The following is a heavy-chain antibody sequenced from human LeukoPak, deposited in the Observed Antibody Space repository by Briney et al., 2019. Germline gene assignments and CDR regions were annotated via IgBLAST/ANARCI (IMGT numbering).Heavy chain of an antibody. J-gene: IGHJ4*02. Sequence: GGSLRLSCAASGFTFSSYAMHWVRQAPGKGLEWVAVISYDGSNKYYADSVKGRFTISRDNSKNTLYLQMNSLRAEDTAVYYCARDLPSIAAAGTLGYWGQGTLVTVSS. CDR3: ARDLPSIAAAGTLGY. CDR1: GFTFSSYA. V-gene: IGHV3-30-3*01. CDR2: ISYDGSNK. D-gene: IGHD6-13*01.